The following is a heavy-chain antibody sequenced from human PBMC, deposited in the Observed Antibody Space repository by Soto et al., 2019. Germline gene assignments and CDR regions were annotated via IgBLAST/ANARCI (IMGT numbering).Heavy chain of an antibody. Sequence: SETLSLTCAVYGGPFRGYYWSWIHQPPGNGLEWIGEINHRGSANYNPSVKSRVTISVDTSKNQFSLKLNSVTAADTAMYYCARGSRVKIPAATGRDYYYHGLDVWAQGTAVTVSS. CDR3: ARGSRVKIPAATGRDYYYHGLDV. CDR1: GGPFRGYY. V-gene: IGHV4-34*01. CDR2: INHRGSA. D-gene: IGHD1-26*01. J-gene: IGHJ6*02.